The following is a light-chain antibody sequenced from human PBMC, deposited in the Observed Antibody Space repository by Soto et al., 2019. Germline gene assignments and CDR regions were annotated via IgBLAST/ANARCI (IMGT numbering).Light chain of an antibody. J-gene: IGKJ1*01. CDR1: QSVSSN. CDR3: QQYNNGPRT. CDR2: GAS. V-gene: IGKV3-15*01. Sequence: EIVMTQSPATLSVSPGERATLSCRASQSVSSNLAWYQQKPGQAPRLLIYGASTRATGIPARFSGSGSGTEFTLIISSLQSEDFAVYYCQQYNNGPRTLGQGTKVELK.